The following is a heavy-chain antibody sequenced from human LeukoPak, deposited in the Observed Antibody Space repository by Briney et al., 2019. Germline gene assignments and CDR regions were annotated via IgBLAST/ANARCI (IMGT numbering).Heavy chain of an antibody. Sequence: ASVKVSCKASGYIFTNYYKHWVRQAPGQGLEWMGWINPNSGVTNYAQNFQGRVTMAGDTSISTAYLDLKRLRSDDTAIYYCARDPGANYFDFWGQGTLVTVSS. J-gene: IGHJ4*02. CDR2: INPNSGVT. D-gene: IGHD7-27*01. CDR3: ARDPGANYFDF. CDR1: GYIFTNYY. V-gene: IGHV1-2*02.